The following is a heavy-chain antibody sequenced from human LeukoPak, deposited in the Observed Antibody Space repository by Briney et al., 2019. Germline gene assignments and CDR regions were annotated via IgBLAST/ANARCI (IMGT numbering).Heavy chain of an antibody. CDR2: IYSDGNT. CDR3: AEDTHSSSWYDH. D-gene: IGHD6-19*01. V-gene: IGHV3-53*01. Sequence: GGSLRLSCAVSGFTVSSIYMSWVRQAPGKGLEWVSFIYSDGNTYYGDSVKGRFTPSRDSSRNTLYLQMNSLTVDDTAVYYCAEDTHSSSWYDHWGQGTLVTVSS. J-gene: IGHJ5*02. CDR1: GFTVSSIY.